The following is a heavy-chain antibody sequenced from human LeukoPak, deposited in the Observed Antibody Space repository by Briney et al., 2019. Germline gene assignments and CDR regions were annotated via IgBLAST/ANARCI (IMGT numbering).Heavy chain of an antibody. Sequence: GGSLRLSCAASGFTFSSYAMSWVRQAPGKGLEWVSAISGSGGSTYYADSVKGRFTISRDNSKNTLYLQMNSLRAEDTAVYYCARDLGSGLYYYYGMDVWGQGTTVTVSS. CDR2: ISGSGGST. V-gene: IGHV3-23*01. J-gene: IGHJ6*02. CDR1: GFTFSSYA. D-gene: IGHD3-10*01. CDR3: ARDLGSGLYYYYGMDV.